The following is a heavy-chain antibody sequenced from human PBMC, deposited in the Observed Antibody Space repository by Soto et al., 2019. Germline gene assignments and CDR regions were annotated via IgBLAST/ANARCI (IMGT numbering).Heavy chain of an antibody. Sequence: LRLSCAASGFIFSNYAMTWVRQGPGRGLEWVSTTSFSGGRTYYADSVKGRFTISRDNSNNTPFLQMSSLRAEDTAIYYCAKDSRAFCGGDCSKDYWGQGTLVTVSS. CDR2: TSFSGGRT. CDR3: AKDSRAFCGGDCSKDY. CDR1: GFIFSNYA. V-gene: IGHV3-23*01. D-gene: IGHD2-21*02. J-gene: IGHJ4*02.